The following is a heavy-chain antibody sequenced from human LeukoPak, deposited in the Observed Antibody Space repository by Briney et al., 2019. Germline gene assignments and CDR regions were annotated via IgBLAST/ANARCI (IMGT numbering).Heavy chain of an antibody. CDR3: ARLGPTPWDY. V-gene: IGHV4-34*01. D-gene: IGHD1-1*01. CDR2: INHSGST. CDR1: GGSFSGYY. J-gene: IGHJ4*02. Sequence: PSETLSLTCAAYGGSFSGYYWSWIRQPPGKGLGWIGEINHSGSTNYNPSLKSRVTISVDTSKNQFSLKLSSVTAADTAVYYCARLGPTPWDYWGQGTLVTVSS.